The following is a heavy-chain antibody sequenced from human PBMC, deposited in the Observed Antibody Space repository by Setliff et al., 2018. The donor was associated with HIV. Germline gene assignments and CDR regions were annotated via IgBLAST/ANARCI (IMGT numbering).Heavy chain of an antibody. CDR3: ARKPGFCSGGGCRGYFDY. J-gene: IGHJ4*02. CDR2: IDYSGST. D-gene: IGHD2-15*01. V-gene: IGHV4-39*07. Sequence: SETLSLTCTVSGGSISSSSYYWGRIRQPPGKGLEWIGSIDYSGSTYYNPSLKSRVTISVDTSKSQFSLKLSSVTAADTAVYYCARKPGFCSGGGCRGYFDYWGQGTLVTVSS. CDR1: GGSISSSSYY.